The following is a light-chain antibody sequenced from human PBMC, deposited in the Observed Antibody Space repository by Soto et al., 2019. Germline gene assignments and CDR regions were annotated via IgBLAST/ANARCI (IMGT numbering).Light chain of an antibody. J-gene: IGKJ3*01. CDR3: QQRSNWQKLT. CDR1: QSVTSNY. V-gene: IGKV3D-20*02. CDR2: GAS. Sequence: EIVLTQSPDTLSLSPGERATLSCGANQSVTSNYLAWYQQKPGQAPRLLIYGASRRATGIPDRFIGSGSGTDFTLTISSLEPEDFAVYYCQQRSNWQKLTFGPGTKVDIK.